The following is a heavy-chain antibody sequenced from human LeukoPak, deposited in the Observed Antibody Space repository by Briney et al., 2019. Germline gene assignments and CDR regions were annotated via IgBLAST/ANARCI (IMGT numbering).Heavy chain of an antibody. J-gene: IGHJ4*02. CDR1: GFTFSSYG. V-gene: IGHV3-30*18. Sequence: GGSLRLSCAASGFTFSSYGMHWVRQAPGKGLEWVAVISYDGSNKYYADSVKGRFTISRDNSKNTLYLQMNSLRAEDTAVYYCAKGETMALDYWGQGTLVTVSS. CDR2: ISYDGSNK. CDR3: AKGETMALDY. D-gene: IGHD4/OR15-4a*01.